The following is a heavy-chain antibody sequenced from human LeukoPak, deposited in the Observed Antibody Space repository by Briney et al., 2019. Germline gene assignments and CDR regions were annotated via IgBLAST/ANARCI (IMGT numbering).Heavy chain of an antibody. J-gene: IGHJ5*02. V-gene: IGHV1-69*13. D-gene: IGHD1-26*01. CDR2: IIPIFGTA. Sequence: ASVKVSCKASGGTLSSYAISWVRQAPGQGLEWMGGIIPIFGTANYAQKFQGRVTITADESTSTAYMELSSLRSEDTAVYYCARVTGGSGSYSWFDPWGQGTLVTVSS. CDR3: ARVTGGSGSYSWFDP. CDR1: GGTLSSYA.